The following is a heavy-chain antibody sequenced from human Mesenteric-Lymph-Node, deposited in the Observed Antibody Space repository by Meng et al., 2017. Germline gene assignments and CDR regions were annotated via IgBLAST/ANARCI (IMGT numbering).Heavy chain of an antibody. D-gene: IGHD3-3*01. Sequence: GESLKISCAASGFTFSNSDMNWVRQAPGKGLEWVSGVSWNGSRTHYADSVKGRFIISRDNSRNFLYLQMNSLRAEDTAVYYCAKDDLGITIFGVVISNIDYWGQGTLVTVSS. CDR1: GFTFSNSD. V-gene: IGHV3-19*01. J-gene: IGHJ4*02. CDR2: VSWNGSRT. CDR3: AKDDLGITIFGVVISNIDY.